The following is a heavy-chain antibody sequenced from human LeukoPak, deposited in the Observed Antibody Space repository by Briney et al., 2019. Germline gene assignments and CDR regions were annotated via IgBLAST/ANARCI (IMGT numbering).Heavy chain of an antibody. CDR2: ISGSGGST. V-gene: IGHV3-23*01. CDR3: AKSYHDSGCLIDY. CDR1: GFTFSSYA. D-gene: IGHD6-19*01. J-gene: IGHJ4*02. Sequence: GGSLRLSCAASGFTFSSYAMSWVRQAPGKGLEWVSAISGSGGSTDYADSVKGRFTISRDNSKNTLYLQMNSLRAEDTAVYYCAKSYHDSGCLIDYWGQGTLVTVSS.